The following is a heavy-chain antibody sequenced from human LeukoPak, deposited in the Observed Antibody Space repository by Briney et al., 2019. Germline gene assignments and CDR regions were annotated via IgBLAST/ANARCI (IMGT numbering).Heavy chain of an antibody. D-gene: IGHD6-19*01. J-gene: IGHJ4*02. CDR3: ARASKYSSGWYLTFDF. Sequence: SETLSLTCTVSGDSISSSRYYWGWIRQPPGEGLEWIGSMYYSGSTYYNPSLKSRVTISVDTSKNQFSLKLNSVTAADTAVYYCARASKYSSGWYLTFDFWGQGTLVSVSS. V-gene: IGHV4-39*01. CDR2: MYYSGST. CDR1: GDSISSSRYY.